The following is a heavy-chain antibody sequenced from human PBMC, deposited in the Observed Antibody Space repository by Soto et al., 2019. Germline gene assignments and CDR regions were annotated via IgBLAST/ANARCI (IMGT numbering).Heavy chain of an antibody. J-gene: IGHJ4*02. D-gene: IGHD3-16*02. CDR3: AKEITFGGVIVIPLDY. CDR2: LSGSGGST. V-gene: IGHV3-23*01. CDR1: GFTFSSYA. Sequence: EVQLLESGGGLVQPGGSLRLSCAASGFTFSSYAMSWVRQAPGKGLEWVSALSGSGGSTYYADSVKGRFTISRDNSKNTLYLQMNSLRAEDTAVYYCAKEITFGGVIVIPLDYWGQGTLVTVSS.